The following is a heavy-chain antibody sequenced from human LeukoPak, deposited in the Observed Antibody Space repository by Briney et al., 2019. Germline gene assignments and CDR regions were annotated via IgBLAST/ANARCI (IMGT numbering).Heavy chain of an antibody. J-gene: IGHJ6*02. Sequence: SETLSLTCTVSGGSISSYYWSWIRQPPGKGLEWIGYIYYSGSTYYNPSLKSRVTISVDTSKNQFSLKLSSVTAADTAVYYCARDPMVRGIYGMDVWGQGTTVTVSS. D-gene: IGHD3-10*01. CDR3: ARDPMVRGIYGMDV. V-gene: IGHV4-59*12. CDR1: GGSISSYY. CDR2: IYYSGST.